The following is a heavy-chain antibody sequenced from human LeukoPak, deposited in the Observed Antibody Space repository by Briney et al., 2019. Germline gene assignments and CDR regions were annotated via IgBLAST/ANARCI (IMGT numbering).Heavy chain of an antibody. CDR3: ARSASTARLVLFDY. D-gene: IGHD6-6*01. V-gene: IGHV1-2*02. CDR1: GYAFTGYY. CDR2: INPNSGGT. J-gene: IGHJ4*02. Sequence: ASVKVSCKASGYAFTGYYMHWVRQAPGQGLEWMGWINPNSGGTNYAQKFQGRVTMTRDTSISTAYMELSRLRSDDTAVYYCARSASTARLVLFDYWGPGTLVTVSS.